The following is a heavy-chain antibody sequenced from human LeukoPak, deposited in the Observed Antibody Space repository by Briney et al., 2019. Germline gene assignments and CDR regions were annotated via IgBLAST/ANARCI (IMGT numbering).Heavy chain of an antibody. CDR2: IYHSGST. J-gene: IGHJ3*02. CDR1: GYSISSGYY. V-gene: IGHV4-38-2*02. Sequence: TSETLSLTCTVSGYSISSGYYWGWIRQPPGKGLEWIGSIYHSGSTYYNPSLKSRVTISVDTSKNQFSLKLSSVTAADTAVYYCARGPYQLGDYYGSGSYAFDIWGQGTMVTASS. CDR3: ARGPYQLGDYYGSGSYAFDI. D-gene: IGHD3-10*01.